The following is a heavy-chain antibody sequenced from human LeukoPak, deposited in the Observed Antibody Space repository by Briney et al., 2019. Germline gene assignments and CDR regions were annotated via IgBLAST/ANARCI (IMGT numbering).Heavy chain of an antibody. J-gene: IGHJ6*02. CDR2: IYYSGST. V-gene: IGHV4-59*01. D-gene: IGHD5-24*01. Sequence: PSETLSLTCTVSGGSISSYNWSWIRQPPGKGLEWIGYIYYSGSTNYNPSLKSRVTISVDTSKNQFSLKLSSVTAADTAVYYCARAGPPMDYYYYYGRDVWGQGTTVTVSS. CDR1: GGSISSYN. CDR3: ARAGPPMDYYYYYGRDV.